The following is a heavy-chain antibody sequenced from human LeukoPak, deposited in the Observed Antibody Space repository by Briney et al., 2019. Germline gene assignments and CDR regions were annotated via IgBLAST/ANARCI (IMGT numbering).Heavy chain of an antibody. CDR2: IYYSGST. Sequence: SETLSLTCTVSGGSISSNSYYWGWIRQPPGKGLEWIGSIYYSGSTYYNPSLKSRVTISVGTSKNQFSLKLSSVTAADTAVYYCARHDSSGPYNAFDIWGQGTMVTVSS. CDR3: ARHDSSGPYNAFDI. V-gene: IGHV4-39*01. CDR1: GGSISSNSYY. J-gene: IGHJ3*02. D-gene: IGHD3-22*01.